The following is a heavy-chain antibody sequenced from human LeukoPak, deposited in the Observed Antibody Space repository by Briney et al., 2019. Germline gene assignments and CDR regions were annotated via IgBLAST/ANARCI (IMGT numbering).Heavy chain of an antibody. J-gene: IGHJ5*02. V-gene: IGHV2-5*02. D-gene: IGHD3-10*01. CDR1: GFSLSTSGVG. Sequence: SGPTLVNPTQTLTLTCTFSGFSLSTSGVGVGWIRQPPGKALEWLALIYWDDDKRYSPSLKSRLTITKDTSKNQVVLTMTNMDPVDTATYYSAHLDRFGEFNWFDPWGQGTLVTVSS. CDR3: AHLDRFGEFNWFDP. CDR2: IYWDDDK.